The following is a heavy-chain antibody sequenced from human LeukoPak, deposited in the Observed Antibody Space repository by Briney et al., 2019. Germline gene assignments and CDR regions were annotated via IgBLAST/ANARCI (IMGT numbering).Heavy chain of an antibody. CDR1: GFSFSNYW. J-gene: IGHJ4*02. CDR3: AMIEQVVSNVEGGY. Sequence: TGGSLRLSCAASGFSFSNYWMSWVRQAPGKGLEWVANIKQDGSMKGYVDSEKGRFTISRDNAKNSLYLQMNSLRADDTAVYFCAMIEQVVSNVEGGYWGQGTLVTVSS. V-gene: IGHV3-7*01. D-gene: IGHD6-6*01. CDR2: IKQDGSMK.